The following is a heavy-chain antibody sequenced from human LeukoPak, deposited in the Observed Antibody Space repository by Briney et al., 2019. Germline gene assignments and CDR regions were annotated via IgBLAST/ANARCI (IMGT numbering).Heavy chain of an antibody. CDR2: IYSGGST. D-gene: IGHD5-24*01. V-gene: IGHV3-53*01. J-gene: IGHJ4*02. CDR1: GFTVSSNY. CDR3: AREATLTRFGY. Sequence: SGGSLRLSCAASGFTVSSNYMSWVRQAPGKGLEWVSVIYSGGSTYYADSVKGRFTISRDNSKNTLYLQMNSLRAEDTAVYYCAREATLTRFGYWGQGTLVTVSS.